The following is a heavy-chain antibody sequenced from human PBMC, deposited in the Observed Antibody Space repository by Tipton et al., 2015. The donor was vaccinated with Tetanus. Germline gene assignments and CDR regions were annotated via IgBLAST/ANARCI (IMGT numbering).Heavy chain of an antibody. CDR1: GYTFTGYY. D-gene: IGHD6-13*01. CDR2: INPNRGGT. Sequence: QLVQYGAEVKKPGASVKVSCKASGYTFTGYYMHWVRQAPGQGLEWMGWINPNRGGTFYAQKFHGSVTMTSDTSSSTVYRELSRLRSDDTAVYYCARGNRGSSWYLWGQGTLVTVSS. J-gene: IGHJ4*02. CDR3: ARGNRGSSWYL. V-gene: IGHV1-2*02.